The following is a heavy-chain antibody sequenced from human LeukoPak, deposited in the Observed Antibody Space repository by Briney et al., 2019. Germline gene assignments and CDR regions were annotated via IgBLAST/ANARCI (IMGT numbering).Heavy chain of an antibody. CDR2: IRYDGSKK. CDR1: GFTLRSYG. D-gene: IGHD2-15*01. V-gene: IGHV3-30*02. Sequence: PGGSLRLSCAASGFTLRSYGMHWVRQAPGKGLEWVAFIRYDGSKKNYADSLKGRFTISRDNSENTLYLQMNSLRAEDTAVYYCASIFGYDSGAFDYWGQGTLVTVSS. J-gene: IGHJ4*02. CDR3: ASIFGYDSGAFDY.